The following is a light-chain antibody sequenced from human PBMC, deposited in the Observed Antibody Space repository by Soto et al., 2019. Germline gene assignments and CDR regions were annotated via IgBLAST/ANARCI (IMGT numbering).Light chain of an antibody. CDR2: DTS. CDR3: QHYNSYSEA. J-gene: IGKJ1*01. V-gene: IGKV3-11*01. Sequence: EIVLTQSPATLSLSPGERATLSCRASQSVNIYLAWYQQKPGQAPRLLIYDTSHRATGIPARFSGSGSGTDFTLTISSLEPEDFATYYCQHYNSYSEAFGQGTKVDIK. CDR1: QSVNIY.